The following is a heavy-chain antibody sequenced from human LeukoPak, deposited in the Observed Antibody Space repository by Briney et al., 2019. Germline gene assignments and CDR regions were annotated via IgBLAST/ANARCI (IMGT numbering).Heavy chain of an antibody. V-gene: IGHV3-11*01. CDR3: ARIAVAGIGCPDY. D-gene: IGHD6-19*01. Sequence: GGSLRLSCAASGFTFSDYYMSWIRQAQGKGLEWVSYISSSGSTIYYADSVKGRFTISRDNAKNSLYLQMNSLRAEDTAVYYCARIAVAGIGCPDYWGQGTLVTVSS. CDR2: ISSSGSTI. CDR1: GFTFSDYY. J-gene: IGHJ4*02.